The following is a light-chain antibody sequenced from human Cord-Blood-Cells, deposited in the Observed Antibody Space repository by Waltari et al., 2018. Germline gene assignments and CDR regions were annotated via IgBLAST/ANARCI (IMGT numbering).Light chain of an antibody. CDR1: SSDVGCYNY. CDR3: CSYAGSYTVV. V-gene: IGLV2-11*01. J-gene: IGLJ2*01. CDR2: DVS. Sequence: QSALTQPRPVSGSPGQSVTLSCTGTSSDVGCYNYVSWYQQHPGKAPKLMIYDVSKRPSGVPDRFSGSKSGNTASLTISGLQAEDEADYYCCSYAGSYTVVFGGGTKLTVL.